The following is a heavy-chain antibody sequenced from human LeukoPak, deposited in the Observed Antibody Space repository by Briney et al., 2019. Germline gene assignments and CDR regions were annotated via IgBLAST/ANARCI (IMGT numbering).Heavy chain of an antibody. J-gene: IGHJ5*02. CDR1: GGSISSYY. Sequence: SETLSLTCTVSGGSISSYYWSWIREPPGKGLEWIGYIYYSGSTNYNPSLKSRVTISVDTSKNQFSLKPSSVTAADTAVYYCARGYYDFWSGPPTGFDPWGQGTLVTVSS. CDR3: ARGYYDFWSGPPTGFDP. CDR2: IYYSGST. D-gene: IGHD3-3*01. V-gene: IGHV4-59*01.